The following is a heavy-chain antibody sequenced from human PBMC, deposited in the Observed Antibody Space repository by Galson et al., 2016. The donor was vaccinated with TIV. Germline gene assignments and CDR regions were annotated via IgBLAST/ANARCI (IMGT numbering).Heavy chain of an antibody. Sequence: SETLSLTCTVSGGSISSTSYYWGWIRQPPGKGLEWIGNIYYSGSAYYNPSLKSRVTISVDTSKNQFSLKLSSVTAADTALYYCATYCSSTTFLFDPWGQGTLVTVSS. CDR3: ATYCSSTTFLFDP. CDR1: GGSISSTSYY. CDR2: IYYSGSA. J-gene: IGHJ5*02. D-gene: IGHD2-2*01. V-gene: IGHV4-39*01.